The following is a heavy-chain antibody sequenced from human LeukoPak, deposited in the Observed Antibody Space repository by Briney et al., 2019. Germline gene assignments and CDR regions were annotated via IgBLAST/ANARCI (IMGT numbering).Heavy chain of an antibody. V-gene: IGHV1-18*01. J-gene: IGHJ4*02. CDR1: GYTFSSHG. Sequence: AASVKVACNAYGYTFSSHGIRWVRQAHGQGLEWMGWINVYNGNTNYAQKVQDRVTMTTDTSTSTAFMELRSLRSDDTAVYYCARRSMTTALSHFDYWGQGTLVTVSS. CDR3: ARRSMTTALSHFDY. D-gene: IGHD4-17*01. CDR2: INVYNGNT.